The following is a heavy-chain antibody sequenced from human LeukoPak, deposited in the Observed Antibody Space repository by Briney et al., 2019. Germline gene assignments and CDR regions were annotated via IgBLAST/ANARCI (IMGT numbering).Heavy chain of an antibody. V-gene: IGHV1-2*04. CDR2: INPNSGGT. Sequence: ASVKVSCKASGYTFTGYYMHWVRQAPGQGLEWMGWINPNSGGTNYAQKFQGWVTMTRDTSISTAYMELSRLRSDDTAVYYCARGAELWFGELADHGMDVWGQGTTVTVSS. J-gene: IGHJ6*02. CDR1: GYTFTGYY. D-gene: IGHD3-10*01. CDR3: ARGAELWFGELADHGMDV.